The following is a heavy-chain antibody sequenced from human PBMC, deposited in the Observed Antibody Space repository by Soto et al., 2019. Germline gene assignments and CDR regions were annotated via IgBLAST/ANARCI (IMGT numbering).Heavy chain of an antibody. CDR3: ARVAGYSINWFDP. CDR1: GGSISSGDYC. CDR2: IYYSGST. V-gene: IGHV4-30-4*01. Sequence: SETLSLTCTVSGGSISSGDYCWSWIRQPPGKGLEWIGYIYYSGSTYYNPSLKSRVTISVDTSKNQFSLKLSSVTAADTAVYYCARVAGYSINWFDPWGQGTLVTVSS. J-gene: IGHJ5*02. D-gene: IGHD4-4*01.